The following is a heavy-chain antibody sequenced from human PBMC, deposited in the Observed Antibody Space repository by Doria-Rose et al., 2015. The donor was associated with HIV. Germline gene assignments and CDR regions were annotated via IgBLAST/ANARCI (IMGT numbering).Heavy chain of an antibody. V-gene: IGHV3-21*03. D-gene: IGHD3-22*01. CDR1: GFTFSRYS. CDR3: ARDHYDSGGYYRD. CDR2: ISSSSEYI. Sequence: VQLVQSGGGLVKPGGSLRLSCAASGFTFSRYSMNWVRQAPGKGLEWVSSISSSSEYIYYVDSVQGRFTITRDNAKNSVYLQMNSLRTEDTAVYYCARDHYDSGGYYRDWFHGTPVTVSS. J-gene: IGHJ4*01.